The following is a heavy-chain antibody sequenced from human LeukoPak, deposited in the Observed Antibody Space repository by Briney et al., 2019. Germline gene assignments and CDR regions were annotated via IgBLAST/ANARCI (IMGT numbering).Heavy chain of an antibody. CDR3: ARDLGTENYGGFDY. CDR2: ISAYNGNT. Sequence: ASVKVSCKASGYTFTSYGISWMRQAPGQGLEWMGWISAYNGNTNYAQKLQGRVTMTTDTSTSTAYMELRSLRSDDTAVYYCARDLGTENYGGFDYWGQGTLVTVSS. CDR1: GYTFTSYG. D-gene: IGHD4/OR15-4a*01. V-gene: IGHV1-18*01. J-gene: IGHJ4*02.